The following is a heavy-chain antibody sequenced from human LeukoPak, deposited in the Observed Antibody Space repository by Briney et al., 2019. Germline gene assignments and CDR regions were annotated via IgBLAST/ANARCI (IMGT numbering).Heavy chain of an antibody. CDR1: GYTFTSYG. D-gene: IGHD6-19*01. CDR2: ISAYNGNT. J-gene: IGHJ4*02. V-gene: IGHV1-18*01. CDR3: ATIIAVAGGDED. Sequence: ASVKVSCRASGYTFTSYGISWVRQAPGQGLEWMGWISAYNGNTNYAQKLQGRVTMTTDTSTSTAYMELRSLRSDDTAVYYCATIIAVAGGDEDWGQGTLVTASS.